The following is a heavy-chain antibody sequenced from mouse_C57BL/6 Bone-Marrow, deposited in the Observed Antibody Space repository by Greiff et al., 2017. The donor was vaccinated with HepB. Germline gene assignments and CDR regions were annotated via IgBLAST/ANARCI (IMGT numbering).Heavy chain of an antibody. D-gene: IGHD1-1*01. J-gene: IGHJ4*01. CDR2: ISNGGGST. CDR1: GFTFSDYY. V-gene: IGHV5-12*01. CDR3: ARHYGSRGYYAMDY. Sequence: EVNLVESGGGLVQPGGSLKLSCAASGFTFSDYYMYWVRQTPEKRLEWVAYISNGGGSTYYPDTVKGRFTISRDNAKNTLYLQMSRLKSEDTAMYYCARHYGSRGYYAMDYWGQGTSVTVSS.